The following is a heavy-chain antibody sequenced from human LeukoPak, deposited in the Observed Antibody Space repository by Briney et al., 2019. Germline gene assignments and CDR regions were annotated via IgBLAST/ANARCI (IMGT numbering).Heavy chain of an antibody. V-gene: IGHV4-4*07. CDR2: IYTSGST. J-gene: IGHJ6*03. CDR3: ARGPGYYDILTGSPHYYYYMDV. CDR1: GGSLSSYY. D-gene: IGHD3-9*01. Sequence: PSETLSLTCTVSGGSLSSYYWNWIRQPAGKGLEWIGRIYTSGSTNYNPSLKSRVTMSVDTSKNQFSLKLSSVTAADTAVYYCARGPGYYDILTGSPHYYYYMDVWGKGTTVTVSS.